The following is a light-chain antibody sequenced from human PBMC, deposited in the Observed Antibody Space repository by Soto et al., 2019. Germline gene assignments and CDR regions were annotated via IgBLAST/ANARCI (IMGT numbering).Light chain of an antibody. CDR1: QSVGSD. Sequence: EIVMTQSPATLSVSPGERVTLSCRASQSVGSDLAWYLQKPGQAPSLLVYGASTRATGMPARFSASGSGTEFTLTMSSLQSEDFAVYYCQQYNNWPHTFGQGTKLEI. V-gene: IGKV3-15*01. CDR3: QQYNNWPHT. CDR2: GAS. J-gene: IGKJ2*01.